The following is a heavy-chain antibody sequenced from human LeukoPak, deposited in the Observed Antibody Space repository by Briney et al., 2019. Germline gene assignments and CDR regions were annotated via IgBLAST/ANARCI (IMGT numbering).Heavy chain of an antibody. D-gene: IGHD2-21*01. CDR2: INPSGGST. V-gene: IGHV1-46*01. CDR1: GYTFTSYY. Sequence: ASVNVSCKASGYTFTSYYMHWVRQAPGQGLEWMGIINPSGGSTSYAQKFQGRVTMTRDTSTSTVYMELSSLRSEDTAVHYCALGHHGDYYGMDVWGQGTTVTVSS. J-gene: IGHJ6*02. CDR3: ALGHHGDYYGMDV.